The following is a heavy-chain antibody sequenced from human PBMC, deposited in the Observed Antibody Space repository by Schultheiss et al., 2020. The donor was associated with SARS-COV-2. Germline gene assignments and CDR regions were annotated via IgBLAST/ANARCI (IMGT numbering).Heavy chain of an antibody. CDR1: GGSISSGGYY. CDR3: ARGQQLADYYYYYGMDV. D-gene: IGHD6-6*01. CDR2: IYYSGST. Sequence: SETLSLTCTVSGGSISSGGYYWSWIRQHPGKGLEWIGYIYYSGSTNYNPSLKSRVTISVDTSKNQFSLKLSSVTAADTAVYYCARGQQLADYYYYYGMDVWGKGPRSPSPQ. V-gene: IGHV4-61*08. J-gene: IGHJ6*01.